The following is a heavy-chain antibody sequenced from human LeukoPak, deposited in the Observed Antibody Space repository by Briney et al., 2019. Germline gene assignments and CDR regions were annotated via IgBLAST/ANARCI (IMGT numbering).Heavy chain of an antibody. Sequence: PSETLSLTCAVYGGSFSGYYWSWIRQPPGKGLEWIGEINHSGSTNYNPSLKSRVTISVDTSKNQFSLKLSSVTAADTAVYYCARLGSYHPYYYYYYMDVWGKGTTVTISS. V-gene: IGHV4-34*01. CDR2: INHSGST. J-gene: IGHJ6*03. CDR3: ARLGSYHPYYYYYYMDV. CDR1: GGSFSGYY. D-gene: IGHD1-26*01.